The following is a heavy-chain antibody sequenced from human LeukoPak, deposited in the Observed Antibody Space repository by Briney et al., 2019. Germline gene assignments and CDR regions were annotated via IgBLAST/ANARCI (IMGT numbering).Heavy chain of an antibody. CDR1: GGSISSSSYY. D-gene: IGHD6-19*01. J-gene: IGHJ4*02. V-gene: IGHV4-39*01. CDR3: ARVYSSGWYYDDY. Sequence: PSETLSLTCTVSGGSISSSSYYWGWIRQPPGKGLEWIGSIYYSGSTYYNPPLKSRATISVDTSKNQFSLKLTSVTAADTAVYYCARVYSSGWYYDDYWGQGTLVTVSS. CDR2: IYYSGST.